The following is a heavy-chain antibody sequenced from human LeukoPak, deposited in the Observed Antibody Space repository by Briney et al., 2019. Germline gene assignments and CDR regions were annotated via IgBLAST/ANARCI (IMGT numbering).Heavy chain of an antibody. D-gene: IGHD2-21*01. J-gene: IGHJ4*02. CDR2: ISGSRNIM. CDR1: GFIFSEYY. V-gene: IGHV3-11*04. CDR3: ARGHPVNATNY. Sequence: PGGSLRLSCAASGFIFSEYYMSWIRQAPGKGLEWVSYISGSRNIMYYADSVKGRFTISRDNAKNSLYLQMNSLRAEDTAVYYCARGHPVNATNYWGQGTLVTVSS.